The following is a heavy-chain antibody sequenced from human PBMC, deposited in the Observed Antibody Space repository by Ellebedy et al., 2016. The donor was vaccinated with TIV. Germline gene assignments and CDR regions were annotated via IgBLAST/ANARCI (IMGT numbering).Heavy chain of an antibody. D-gene: IGHD6-19*01. V-gene: IGHV6-1*01. Sequence: SQTLSLTCAISGDSVSSNTAAWNWIRQSPSSGLEWLGRTYYRFKWYNDYAVSVKSRINVNPDTSKNQFSLQLNSVTPEDTAVYYCARDSTAVPGKPRFDSWGQGTLVTVSS. J-gene: IGHJ4*02. CDR1: GDSVSSNTAA. CDR3: ARDSTAVPGKPRFDS. CDR2: TYYRFKWYN.